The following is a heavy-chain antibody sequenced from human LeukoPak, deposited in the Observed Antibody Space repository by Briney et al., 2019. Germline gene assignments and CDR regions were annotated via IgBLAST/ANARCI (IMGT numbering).Heavy chain of an antibody. V-gene: IGHV3-11*05. D-gene: IGHD3-10*01. CDR3: ARDHKYYYGSGSPFGMDV. J-gene: IGHJ6*02. Sequence: PGGSLRLSCAASGFTFSDYYMSWIRQAPGKGLEWVSYISRSSSYTNYADSVKGRFTISRDNAKNSLYLQMNSLRAEDTAVCYCARDHKYYYGSGSPFGMDVWGQGTTVTVSS. CDR2: ISRSSSYT. CDR1: GFTFSDYY.